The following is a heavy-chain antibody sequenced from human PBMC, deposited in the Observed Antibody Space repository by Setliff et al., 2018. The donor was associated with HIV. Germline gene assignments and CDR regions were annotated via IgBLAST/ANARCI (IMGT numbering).Heavy chain of an antibody. D-gene: IGHD4-17*01. CDR2: IYFTGSS. CDR1: GSSVTNNY. Sequence: SETLSLTCTVSGSSVTNNYWSWIRQPPGKGLEWIGSIYFTGSSDNNPSLKSRVTLSVDTSKHQFSLKLSSVTAADTAVYYCARVQMAYAAFDVWGQGTMVTVSS. J-gene: IGHJ3*01. CDR3: ARVQMAYAAFDV. V-gene: IGHV4-59*02.